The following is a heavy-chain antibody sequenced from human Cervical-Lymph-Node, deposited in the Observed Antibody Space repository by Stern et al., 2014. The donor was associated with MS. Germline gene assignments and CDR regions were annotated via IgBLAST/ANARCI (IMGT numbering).Heavy chain of an antibody. V-gene: IGHV1-58*01. CDR2: VVVGMGNT. D-gene: IGHD3-22*01. CDR3: AAEPMYYSDSVGAFDI. Sequence: QLVQSGPEVKKPGTSVKVSCKASGFTFTSSAVQWVRQARGQRLAWVGWVVVGMGNTNYAQKFQERVTITRDMSTSTAYMELSSLRSEDTAVYYCAAEPMYYSDSVGAFDIWGQGTMVTVSS. CDR1: GFTFTSSA. J-gene: IGHJ3*02.